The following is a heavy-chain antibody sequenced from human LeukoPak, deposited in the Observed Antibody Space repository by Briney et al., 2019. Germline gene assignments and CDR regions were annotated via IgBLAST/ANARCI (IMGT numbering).Heavy chain of an antibody. J-gene: IGHJ3*02. CDR1: GYSFTSYW. CDR3: ARLSGARYRSSWYRGAFDI. V-gene: IGHV5-51*01. D-gene: IGHD6-13*01. CDR2: IYPGDSDT. Sequence: GESLKISCKGSGYSFTSYWIGWVRQMSGKGLEWMGIIYPGDSDTRYSPSFQGQVTISADKSISTAYLQWSSLKASDTAMYYCARLSGARYRSSWYRGAFDIWGQGTMVTVSS.